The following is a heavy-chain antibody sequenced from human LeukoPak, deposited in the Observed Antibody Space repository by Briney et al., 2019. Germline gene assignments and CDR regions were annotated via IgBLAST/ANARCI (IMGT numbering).Heavy chain of an antibody. CDR1: GASVSGSAYY. CDR3: ARQTGSGLFILP. D-gene: IGHD3/OR15-3a*01. V-gene: IGHV4-39*01. J-gene: IGHJ4*02. CDR2: IYYSGST. Sequence: KPSETLSLTCTVSGASVSGSAYYWGWIRQPPGKGLEWIGNIYYSGSTYYNASLKSQVSISIDTSKNQFSLKLTSVTAADTAVYYCARQTGSGLFILPGGQGTLVTVSS.